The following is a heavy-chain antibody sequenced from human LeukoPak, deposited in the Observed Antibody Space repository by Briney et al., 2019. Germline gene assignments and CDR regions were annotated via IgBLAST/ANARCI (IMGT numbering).Heavy chain of an antibody. CDR3: ARGEYYHESSGYPNY. CDR2: ISYDGSNE. Sequence: GRSLRLSCAASGFTFSSYGMHWVRQAPGKGLEWVAVISYDGSNEYYADSVKGRFTISRDNSKNTLYLQMNSLRAEDTAVYYCARGEYYHESSGYPNYWGQGTLVTVSS. D-gene: IGHD3-22*01. V-gene: IGHV3-30*03. CDR1: GFTFSSYG. J-gene: IGHJ4*02.